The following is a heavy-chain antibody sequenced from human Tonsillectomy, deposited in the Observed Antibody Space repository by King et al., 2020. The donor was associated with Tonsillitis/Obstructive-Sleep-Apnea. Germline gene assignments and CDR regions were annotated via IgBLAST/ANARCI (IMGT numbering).Heavy chain of an antibody. V-gene: IGHV3-49*04. CDR2: IRSKAYGGTT. CDR3: TRASDYDSSGYYYGFDY. Sequence: DVQLVESGGGLVQPGRSLRLSCTASGFTFGDYAMSWVRQAPGKGLEWVGFIRSKAYGGTTEYAASVKGRFTISRDDSKSIAYLQMNSLKTEDTAVYYCTRASDYDSSGYYYGFDYWGQGTLVTVSS. J-gene: IGHJ4*02. D-gene: IGHD3-22*01. CDR1: GFTFGDYA.